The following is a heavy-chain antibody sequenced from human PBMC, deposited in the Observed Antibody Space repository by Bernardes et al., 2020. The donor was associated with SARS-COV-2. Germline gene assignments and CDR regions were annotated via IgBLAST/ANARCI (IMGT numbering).Heavy chain of an antibody. CDR3: ALLGIAVAGTGNWFDP. D-gene: IGHD6-19*01. J-gene: IGHJ5*02. CDR2: IKEDGSVK. CDR1: GFTFSSYW. Sequence: GGSLRLSCAASGFTFSSYWMTWVRQAPGKGLEWVASIKEDGSVKYYADSVKGRFTISRDNAENSLHLQMNSLRAEDTAVYYCALLGIAVAGTGNWFDPWGQGTLVTVSS. V-gene: IGHV3-7*01.